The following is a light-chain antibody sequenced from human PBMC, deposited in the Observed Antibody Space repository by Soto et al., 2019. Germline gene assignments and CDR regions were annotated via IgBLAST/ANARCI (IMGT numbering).Light chain of an antibody. J-gene: IGLJ3*02. CDR3: SSYTTTSTLV. CDR2: EVR. V-gene: IGLV2-14*01. Sequence: QSALTQPASVSGSPGQSITIACTGTNRDVGSYNLVSWYQQRPGEAPKLIISEVRNRPSGISYRFTGSKSGNTASLTISGLQAEDEADYYCSSYTTTSTLVFGEGTQLTVL. CDR1: NRDVGSYNL.